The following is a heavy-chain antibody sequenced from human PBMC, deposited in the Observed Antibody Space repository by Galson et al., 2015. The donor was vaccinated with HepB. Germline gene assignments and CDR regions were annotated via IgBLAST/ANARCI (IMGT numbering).Heavy chain of an antibody. CDR3: AKDKQWLSYYYYGIDV. V-gene: IGHV3-30*18. CDR1: GFTFSSYG. CDR2: ISYDGSNK. D-gene: IGHD6-19*01. Sequence: SLRLSCAASGFTFSSYGMHWVRQAPGKGLEWVAVISYDGSNKYYADPVKGRFTISRDNSKNTLYLRMNSLRAEDTAVYYCAKDKQWLSYYYYGIDVWGQGTTVTVSS. J-gene: IGHJ6*02.